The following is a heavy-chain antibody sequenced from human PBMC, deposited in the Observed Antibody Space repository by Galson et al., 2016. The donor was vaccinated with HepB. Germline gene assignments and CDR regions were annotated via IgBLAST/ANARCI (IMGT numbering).Heavy chain of an antibody. V-gene: IGHV3-30*03. D-gene: IGHD1-7*01. CDR2: ISADGSVE. Sequence: SLRLSCAASGFTVSSNYMSWVRQAPGKGLGWVAVISADGSVEYYADSVRGRFTISRDNTKNSLYLQLNSLRAEDTAVYYCARIIKTGTTSHFDYWGQGTLVTVSS. J-gene: IGHJ4*02. CDR1: GFTVSSNY. CDR3: ARIIKTGTTSHFDY.